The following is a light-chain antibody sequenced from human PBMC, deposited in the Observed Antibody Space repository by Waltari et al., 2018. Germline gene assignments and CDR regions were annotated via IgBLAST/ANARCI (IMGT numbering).Light chain of an antibody. J-gene: IGLJ3*02. CDR3: QSYDTSNRV. V-gene: IGLV6-57*01. CDR2: EDN. CDR1: SGSLASNY. Sequence: NFMLTQPHSVSESPGKTVTISCTRSSGSLASNYVLWYQQRPGSSPTTVIYEDNQRPSGVPDRFSGSIDSSSNSASLTISGLKTEDEADYYCQSYDTSNRVFGGGTKVTVL.